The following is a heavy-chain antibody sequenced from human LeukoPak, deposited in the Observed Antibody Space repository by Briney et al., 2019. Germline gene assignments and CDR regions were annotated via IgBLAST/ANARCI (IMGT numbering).Heavy chain of an antibody. Sequence: HPGGSLRLSCAASGFTFSSYAMSWVRQAPGKGLEWVSAISGSGGSTYYADSVKGRFTISRDNAKNSLYLQMNSLRAEDTAVYYCARAAYPLGKDYYGMDVWGQGTTVTVSS. CDR1: GFTFSSYA. CDR3: ARAAYPLGKDYYGMDV. J-gene: IGHJ6*02. CDR2: ISGSGGST. V-gene: IGHV3-23*01.